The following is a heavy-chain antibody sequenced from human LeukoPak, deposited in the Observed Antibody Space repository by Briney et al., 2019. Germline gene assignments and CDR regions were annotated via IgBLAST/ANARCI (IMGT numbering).Heavy chain of an antibody. CDR3: ARDLPEYGDSLPGFDY. D-gene: IGHD4-17*01. CDR2: INSDGSST. Sequence: GRSLRLSCAASGFTFSSYGMHWVRQAPGKGLVWVSRINSDGSSTSYADSVKGRFTISRDNAKNTLYLQMSSLRAEDTAVYYCARDLPEYGDSLPGFDYWGQGTLVTVSS. CDR1: GFTFSSYG. J-gene: IGHJ4*02. V-gene: IGHV3-74*01.